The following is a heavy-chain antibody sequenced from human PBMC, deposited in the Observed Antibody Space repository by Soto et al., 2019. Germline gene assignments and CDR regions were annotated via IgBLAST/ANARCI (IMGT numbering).Heavy chain of an antibody. V-gene: IGHV1-3*01. CDR3: ARGPRVGQQLVRNYYYYYMDV. J-gene: IGHJ6*03. D-gene: IGHD6-13*01. CDR2: INAGNGNT. CDR1: GYTFTSYA. Sequence: ASVKVSCKASGYTFTSYAMHWVRQAPGQRLEWMGWINAGNGNTKYSQKFQGRVTITRDTSASTAYMELSSLRSEDTAVYYCARGPRVGQQLVRNYYYYYMDVWGKGTTVTVSS.